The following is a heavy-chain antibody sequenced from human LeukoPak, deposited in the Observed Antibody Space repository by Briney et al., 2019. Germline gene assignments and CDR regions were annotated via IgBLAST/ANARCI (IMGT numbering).Heavy chain of an antibody. Sequence: SETLSLTCTVSGGSISGYYWSWIRQPPSKGLEWIGYIYTTGSTDYNPSLKSRVTISVDTSKNQLSLNLSSVTAADTAVYYCARRGTIFGPESLWGRGTLVNVSS. D-gene: IGHD3-3*01. CDR2: IYTTGST. CDR1: GGSISGYY. V-gene: IGHV4-4*09. J-gene: IGHJ2*01. CDR3: ARRGTIFGPESL.